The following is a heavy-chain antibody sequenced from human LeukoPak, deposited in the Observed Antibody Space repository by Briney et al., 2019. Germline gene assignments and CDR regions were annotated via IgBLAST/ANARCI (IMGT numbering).Heavy chain of an antibody. D-gene: IGHD6-19*01. Sequence: GGSVRLSCPASGFTFSSYDMHWVRQATGKGLEWVSAIGTAGDTYYPGSVKGRFTISRENAKNSLYLQMNSLRAGDTAVYYCARGRGWIYDSWGRGTLVTVSS. CDR3: ARGRGWIYDS. V-gene: IGHV3-13*01. CDR1: GFTFSSYD. CDR2: IGTAGDT. J-gene: IGHJ4*02.